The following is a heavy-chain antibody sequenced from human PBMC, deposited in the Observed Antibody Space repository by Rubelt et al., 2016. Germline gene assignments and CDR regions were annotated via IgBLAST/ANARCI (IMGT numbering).Heavy chain of an antibody. Sequence: VQLVESGGGVVQPGRSLQLSCAASGFIFSDSAVHWVRQASGKGLEWVGRRRNKANSYTTEYAASVRGRFTISRDDSKNAWYLQMNSLKTVDTAVYYCSRVRRDPTVSDYWGQGTLVTVSS. CDR1: GFIFSDSA. J-gene: IGHJ4*02. CDR3: SRVRRDPTVSDY. D-gene: IGHD4-17*01. V-gene: IGHV3-73*01. CDR2: RRNKANSYTT.